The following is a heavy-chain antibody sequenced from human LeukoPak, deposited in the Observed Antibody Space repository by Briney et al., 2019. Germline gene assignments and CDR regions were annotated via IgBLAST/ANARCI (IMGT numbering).Heavy chain of an antibody. CDR1: DGSISSSSYY. J-gene: IGHJ4*02. CDR3: ARCITMVRGVIRPPDY. D-gene: IGHD3-10*01. V-gene: IGHV4-39*01. CDR2: IYYSGST. Sequence: SETLSLTCTVSDGSISSSSYYWGWIRQPPGKGLEWIGSIYYSGSTYYNPSLKSRVTISVDTSKNQFSLKLSAVTAAGTAVYYCARCITMVRGVIRPPDYWGQGTLVTVSS.